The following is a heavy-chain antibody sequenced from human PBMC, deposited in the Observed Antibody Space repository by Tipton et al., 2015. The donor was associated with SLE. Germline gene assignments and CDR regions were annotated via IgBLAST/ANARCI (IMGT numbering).Heavy chain of an antibody. CDR3: EKGKTFYGGNSHMDN. CDR2: IWYDGSQK. J-gene: IGHJ4*02. CDR1: GFTFTEYG. Sequence: SLRLSCAASGFTFTEYGMHWVCQGPGKGLEWVAVIWYDGSQKYYADSLKGRVTISRDNPKNTLYLQMNNMRAEDTALYYCEKGKTFYGGNSHMDNWGPGTLVTVSS. V-gene: IGHV3-33*06. D-gene: IGHD4-23*01.